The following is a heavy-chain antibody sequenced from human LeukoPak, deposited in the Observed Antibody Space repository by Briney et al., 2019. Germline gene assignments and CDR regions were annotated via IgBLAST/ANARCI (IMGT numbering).Heavy chain of an antibody. J-gene: IGHJ4*02. CDR1: GGSISSFY. V-gene: IGHV4-59*01. CDR3: ARERAYCGADCYRYSDY. Sequence: PSETLSLTCTVSGGSISSFYWSWIRQPPGKGLEWIGYVYYSGSTNYNPSLKSRVTISVDTSKKQFSLKLSSVTAADTAVYYCARERAYCGADCYRYSDYWGQGTLVTVSS. D-gene: IGHD2-21*02. CDR2: VYYSGST.